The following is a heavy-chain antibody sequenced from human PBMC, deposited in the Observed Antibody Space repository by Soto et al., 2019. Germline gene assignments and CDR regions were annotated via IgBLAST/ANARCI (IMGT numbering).Heavy chain of an antibody. D-gene: IGHD4-17*01. J-gene: IGHJ4*02. V-gene: IGHV1-18*04. Sequence: QAQLVQSGGEVKRPGASVKVSCKASGYDFERFPISWVRQARGQVLERMGLISPYSGTIYSPEKFQGRVTMTTDTSTSTAYMALRSLTSEDTAVYVCAREQYEFGDLYYVDYWGQGTGVTVSS. CDR3: AREQYEFGDLYYVDY. CDR2: ISPYSGTI. CDR1: GYDFERFP.